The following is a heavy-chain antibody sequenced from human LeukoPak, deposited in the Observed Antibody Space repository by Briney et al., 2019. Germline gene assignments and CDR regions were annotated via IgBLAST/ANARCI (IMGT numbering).Heavy chain of an antibody. CDR3: AKPVMTTVTTYFHYYYYMDV. D-gene: IGHD4-17*01. CDR1: GFTFSSYG. V-gene: IGHV3-30*18. J-gene: IGHJ6*03. Sequence: GRSLRLSCAASGFTFSSYGMHWVRQAPGKGLEWVAVISYDGSNKYYADSVKGRFTISRDNSKNTLYLQMNSLRAEDTAVYYCAKPVMTTVTTYFHYYYYMDVWGKGTTVTASS. CDR2: ISYDGSNK.